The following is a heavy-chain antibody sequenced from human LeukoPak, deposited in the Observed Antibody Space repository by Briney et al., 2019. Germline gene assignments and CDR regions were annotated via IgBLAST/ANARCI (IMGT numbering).Heavy chain of an antibody. CDR1: GGSISSYY. D-gene: IGHD6-19*01. CDR3: ARRAYSSGWYYFDY. J-gene: IGHJ4*02. V-gene: IGHV4-59*01. CDR2: TYYSGST. Sequence: SETLSLTRTVSGGSISSYYWSWIRQPPGKGLEWIGYTYYSGSTNYNPSLKSRVTISVDTSKNQFSLKLSSVTAADTAMYYCARRAYSSGWYYFDYWGQGTLVTVSS.